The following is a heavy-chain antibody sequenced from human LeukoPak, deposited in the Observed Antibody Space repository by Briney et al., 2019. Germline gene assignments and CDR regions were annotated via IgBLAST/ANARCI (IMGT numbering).Heavy chain of an antibody. CDR2: VNSDGSST. Sequence: GGSLRLSCAASGXTFSNYWMHWVRQAPGKGLVWVSRVNSDGSSTSYADSVKGRFTISRDNAKNTLYLQMTSLRADDTAVYYCARMGSSWYLDYWGQGILVTFSS. J-gene: IGHJ4*02. CDR3: ARMGSSWYLDY. CDR1: GXTFSNYW. V-gene: IGHV3-74*01. D-gene: IGHD6-13*01.